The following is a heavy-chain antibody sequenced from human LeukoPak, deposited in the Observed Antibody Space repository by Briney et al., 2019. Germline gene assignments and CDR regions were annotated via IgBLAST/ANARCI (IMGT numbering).Heavy chain of an antibody. D-gene: IGHD2-15*01. Sequence: GGSLRLSCADSGFTFSNYNMNWVRQAPGKAMEWVSSITSSGTYTFYADSVKGRFTISRDNAKNSLYLQMNSLRAEDTAVYYCASPTRMEYFQHWGQGTLVTVSS. CDR3: ASPTRMEYFQH. CDR2: ITSSGTYT. V-gene: IGHV3-21*01. J-gene: IGHJ1*01. CDR1: GFTFSNYN.